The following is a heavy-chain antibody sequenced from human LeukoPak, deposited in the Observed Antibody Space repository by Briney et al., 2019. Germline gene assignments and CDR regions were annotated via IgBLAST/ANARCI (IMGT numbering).Heavy chain of an antibody. CDR3: ARGVEVVVAATYWFDP. CDR2: INPSGGST. V-gene: IGHV1-46*01. Sequence: ASVKVSCKASGYTFTSYYMHWVRQAPGQGLEWMGIINPSGGSTSYAQKFQGRATMTRDTSTSTVYMELSSLRSEDTAVYYCARGVEVVVAATYWFDPGGQGTLVTVSS. D-gene: IGHD2-15*01. J-gene: IGHJ5*02. CDR1: GYTFTSYY.